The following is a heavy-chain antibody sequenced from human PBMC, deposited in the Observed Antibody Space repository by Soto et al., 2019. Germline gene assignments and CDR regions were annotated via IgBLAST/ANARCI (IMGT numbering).Heavy chain of an antibody. D-gene: IGHD3-3*01. J-gene: IGHJ6*02. CDR2: IWYDGSNK. CDR1: GFTFSSYG. V-gene: IGHV3-33*01. CDR3: ARDQGIFGVVNPYYYYAMDV. Sequence: GGSLRLSCAASGFTFSSYGMHWVRQAPGKGLEWVAVIWYDGSNKYYADSVKGRFTISRDNSKNTLYLQMNSLRAEDTAVYYCARDQGIFGVVNPYYYYAMDVWGQGTTVTVSS.